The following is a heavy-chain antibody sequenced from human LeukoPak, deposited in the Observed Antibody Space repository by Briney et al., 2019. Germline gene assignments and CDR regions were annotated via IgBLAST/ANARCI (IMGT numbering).Heavy chain of an antibody. D-gene: IGHD3-22*01. J-gene: IGHJ3*02. CDR1: DFTFSSYW. V-gene: IGHV3-7*01. CDR3: ARDRNYYDSSGYYDAFDI. Sequence: GGSLRLSCAASDFTFSSYWMIWLRQAPGKGLEWVANIKGDGSLKYYLDSVKGRFTISRDNAKNSLYLQMNSLRAEDTAVYYCARDRNYYDSSGYYDAFDIWGQGTTVTVSS. CDR2: IKGDGSLK.